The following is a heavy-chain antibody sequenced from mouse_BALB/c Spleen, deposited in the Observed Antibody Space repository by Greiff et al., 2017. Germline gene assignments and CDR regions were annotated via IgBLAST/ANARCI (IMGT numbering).Heavy chain of an antibody. Sequence: VQLQQSGPELVKPGASVKISCKASGYTFTDYYINWVKQKPGQGLEWIGYINPYNDGTKYNEKFKGKATLTSDKSSSTAYMELSSLTSEDSAVYYCARTPNWDGIDYWGQGTTLTVSS. CDR2: INPYNDGT. CDR1: GYTFTDYY. V-gene: IGHV1-14*01. CDR3: ARTPNWDGIDY. D-gene: IGHD4-1*01. J-gene: IGHJ2*01.